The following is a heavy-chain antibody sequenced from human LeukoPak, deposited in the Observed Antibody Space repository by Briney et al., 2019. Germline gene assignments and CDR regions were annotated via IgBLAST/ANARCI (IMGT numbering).Heavy chain of an antibody. Sequence: GGSLRLSCTASGFTVSSNYMSWVRQAPGKGLEWVSVIYSGGTTYYADSVKGRFTISRDNSKNTLYLQMNSLRAEDTAVYYCARSSMFRGVTVDYWGQGTLVTVSS. V-gene: IGHV3-66*01. D-gene: IGHD3-10*01. J-gene: IGHJ4*02. CDR3: ARSSMFRGVTVDY. CDR1: GFTVSSNY. CDR2: IYSGGTT.